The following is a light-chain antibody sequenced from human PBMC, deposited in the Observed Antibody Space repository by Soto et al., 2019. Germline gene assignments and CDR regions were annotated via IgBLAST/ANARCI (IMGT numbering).Light chain of an antibody. J-gene: IGKJ2*01. V-gene: IGKV3-15*01. CDR1: QSVIDR. Sequence: EIVLTQSPATLSVSPGERATLSCRASQSVIDRSAWYQQKPGQAPRLLIFGASTRATGAPARFSGSGSGTEFTLTISSLQSEDFAVYYCQQYKSWPYTFGQGTKLEIK. CDR3: QQYKSWPYT. CDR2: GAS.